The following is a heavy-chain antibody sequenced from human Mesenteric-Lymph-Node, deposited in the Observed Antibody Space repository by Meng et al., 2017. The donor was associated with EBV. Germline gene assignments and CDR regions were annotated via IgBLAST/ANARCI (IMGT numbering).Heavy chain of an antibody. D-gene: IGHD2-15*01. J-gene: IGHJ5*02. Sequence: RQGVGPGLGEPSAPLSLICTVSGGSISSSSYYWGWIRQPPGKGLEWIGSIYYSGTTYYNPSLASRVTISLDTSKNHFSLKLRSVSAADTAVYYCARARGYCSGGACSFWFDPWGQGTLVTVSS. CDR2: IYYSGTT. CDR3: ARARGYCSGGACSFWFDP. V-gene: IGHV4-39*02. CDR1: GGSISSSSYY.